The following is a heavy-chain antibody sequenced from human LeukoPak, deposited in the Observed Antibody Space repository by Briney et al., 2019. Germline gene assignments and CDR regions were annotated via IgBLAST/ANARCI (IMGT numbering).Heavy chain of an antibody. Sequence: SETLSLTCRVSGASISGYYWSWIRQPPGKGLEWIGHMYYSGGTTYNPSLKSRVSISLDTSKKHFSLKLSSVTAADTAVYYCAGTGLFFDYWSQGTLVTVSS. CDR2: MYYSGGT. J-gene: IGHJ4*02. CDR1: GASISGYY. V-gene: IGHV4-59*01. CDR3: AGTGLFFDY. D-gene: IGHD7-27*01.